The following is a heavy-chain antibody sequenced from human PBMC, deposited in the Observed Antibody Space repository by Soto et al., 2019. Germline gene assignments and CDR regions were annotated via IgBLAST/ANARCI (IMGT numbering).Heavy chain of an antibody. Sequence: SETLSLTSTFSGCSISSYYWSWIRQPPGKGLEWIGYIYYSGSTNYNPSLKSRVTISVDTSKNQFSLKLSSVTAADTAVYYCARTYYYGSGSYSYYYMDVWGKGTTVTVSS. CDR2: IYYSGST. CDR1: GCSISSYY. V-gene: IGHV4-59*01. CDR3: ARTYYYGSGSYSYYYMDV. D-gene: IGHD3-10*01. J-gene: IGHJ6*03.